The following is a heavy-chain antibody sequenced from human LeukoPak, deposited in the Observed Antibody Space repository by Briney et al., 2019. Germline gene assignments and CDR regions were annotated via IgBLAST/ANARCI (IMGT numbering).Heavy chain of an antibody. Sequence: KSSETLSLTCTVSGGSISNGDYYWSWIRQPPGKGLEWIGYIYYSGSTYYNPSLKSRVTISVDTSKNQFSLKLSSVTAADTAVYYCARRGLGGSFGLDYWGQGTLVHVSS. CDR2: IYYSGST. D-gene: IGHD3-3*02. CDR3: ARRGLGGSFGLDY. CDR1: GGSISNGDYY. J-gene: IGHJ4*02. V-gene: IGHV4-30-4*08.